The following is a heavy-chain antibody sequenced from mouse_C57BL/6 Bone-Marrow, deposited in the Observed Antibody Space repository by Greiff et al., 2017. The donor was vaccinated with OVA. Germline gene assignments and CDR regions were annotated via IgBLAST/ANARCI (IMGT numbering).Heavy chain of an antibody. V-gene: IGHV1-64*01. Sequence: QVQLQQPGAELVKPGASVKLSCKASGYTFTSYWMHWVKQRPGQGLEWIGMIHPNSGSTNYNEKFKSEATLTVDKSSSTAYMQLSSLTSEDSAVYYCARLRTTVVATPPGTDAMDYWGQGTSVTVSS. J-gene: IGHJ4*01. CDR3: ARLRTTVVATPPGTDAMDY. D-gene: IGHD1-1*01. CDR1: GYTFTSYW. CDR2: IHPNSGST.